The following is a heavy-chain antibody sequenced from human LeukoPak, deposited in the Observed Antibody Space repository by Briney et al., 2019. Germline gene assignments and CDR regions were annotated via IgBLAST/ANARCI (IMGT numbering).Heavy chain of an antibody. D-gene: IGHD2-2*01. V-gene: IGHV1-8*03. J-gene: IGHJ3*02. CDR3: ARGGRYCSSTSCYPRRSAAFDI. CDR2: ISAYNGNT. CDR1: GGTFSSYA. Sequence: PVASVKVSCKASGGTFSSYAISWVRQTPGQGLEWMGWISAYNGNTNYAQKLQGRVTITRNTSISTAYMELSSLRSEDTAVYYCARGGRYCSSTSCYPRRSAAFDIWGQGTMVTVSS.